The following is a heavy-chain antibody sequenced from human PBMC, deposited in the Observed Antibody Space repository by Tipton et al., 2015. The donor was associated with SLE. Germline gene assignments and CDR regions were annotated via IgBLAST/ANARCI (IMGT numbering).Heavy chain of an antibody. CDR3: ARQQTYYDFWSGYYTGSGYFDY. Sequence: TLSLTCTVSGGSISSSSYYWGGIRKPPGKGREWIGSIYYSGSTYNNPSPKSRVTISVDTSKNQFSLKLSSVTAADTAVYYCARQQTYYDFWSGYYTGSGYFDYWGQGTPVTVSS. CDR1: GGSISSSSYY. V-gene: IGHV4-39*01. J-gene: IGHJ4*02. CDR2: IYYSGST. D-gene: IGHD3-3*01.